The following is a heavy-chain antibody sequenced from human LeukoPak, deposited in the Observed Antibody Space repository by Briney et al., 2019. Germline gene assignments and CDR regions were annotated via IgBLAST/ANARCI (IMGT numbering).Heavy chain of an antibody. Sequence: GESLKISCEGSGYTFTVYWIAWVRQMPGKGLECMGIIYPGDSDTRYSPSFQGQVTISADKSISTAYLQWSSLKASDTAMYYCARSYCASASCYNLDYWGQGTRVTVSS. J-gene: IGHJ4*02. CDR2: IYPGDSDT. V-gene: IGHV5-51*01. CDR1: GYTFTVYW. D-gene: IGHD2-2*01. CDR3: ARSYCASASCYNLDY.